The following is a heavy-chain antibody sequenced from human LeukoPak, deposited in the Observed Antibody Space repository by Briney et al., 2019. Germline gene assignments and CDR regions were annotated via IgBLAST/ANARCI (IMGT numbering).Heavy chain of an antibody. CDR1: GFIFNTNG. CDR2: IAGGDEST. J-gene: IGHJ4*02. D-gene: IGHD5/OR15-5a*01. Sequence: GGSLRLSCAISGFIFNTNGMNWVRQSPGKGLEWLATIAGGDESTYYADSVKGRFAISRDNSKNTVFLHMNSLRVEDTAVYYCAGGVYGSLDYWGQGTPVTVSS. V-gene: IGHV3-23*01. CDR3: AGGVYGSLDY.